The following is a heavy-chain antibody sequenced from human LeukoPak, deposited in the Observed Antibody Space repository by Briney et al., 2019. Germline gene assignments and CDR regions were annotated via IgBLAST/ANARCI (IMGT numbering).Heavy chain of an antibody. CDR2: IANTGGNT. Sequence: PGGSLRLSCVASGFTFSSYGMNWVRQAPGKGLQWVSSIANTGGNTYYADSVRGRFTISRDNSKNTLYLQVNSLRDEDTAVYYCAKEGIGAAGRRFDCWGQGTPVTVSS. D-gene: IGHD6-13*01. CDR3: AKEGIGAAGRRFDC. V-gene: IGHV3-23*01. CDR1: GFTFSSYG. J-gene: IGHJ4*02.